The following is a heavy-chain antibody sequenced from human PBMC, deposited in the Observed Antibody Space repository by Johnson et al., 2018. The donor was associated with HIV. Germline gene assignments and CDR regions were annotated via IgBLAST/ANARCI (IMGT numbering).Heavy chain of an antibody. Sequence: VQLVESGGGVVQPGRSLRLSCAASGFTFSSYAMHWVRQPTGKGLEWVSGIGTAGDTYYAVSVQGRFTISRGNAKNSLHLQMNSLRAGDTAVYYCAKDRWVGVGDAFDIWGQGTMVTVSS. V-gene: IGHV3-13*01. D-gene: IGHD2-15*01. CDR1: GFTFSSYA. CDR2: IGTAGDT. J-gene: IGHJ3*02. CDR3: AKDRWVGVGDAFDI.